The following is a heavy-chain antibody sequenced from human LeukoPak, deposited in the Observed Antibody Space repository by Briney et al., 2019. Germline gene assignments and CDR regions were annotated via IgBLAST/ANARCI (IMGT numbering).Heavy chain of an antibody. V-gene: IGHV1-24*01. J-gene: IGHJ6*04. Sequence: GASVKVSCKVSGYTLTELSMHWVRQAPGKGLEWMGGFDPEDGETIYAQKFQGRVTITADKSTSTAYMELSSLRSEDTAVYYCAMAGDSSGYSYYYGMDVWGKGTTVTVSS. D-gene: IGHD3-22*01. CDR2: FDPEDGET. CDR1: GYTLTELS. CDR3: AMAGDSSGYSYYYGMDV.